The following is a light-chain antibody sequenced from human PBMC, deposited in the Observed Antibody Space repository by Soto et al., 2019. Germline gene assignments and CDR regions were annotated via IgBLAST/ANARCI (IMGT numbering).Light chain of an antibody. J-gene: IGKJ1*01. V-gene: IGKV3-20*01. Sequence: ELLLTQSPGTLSLSPGERATLSCRASQSVSSSYLAWYQQKPGQAPRLLIYGASSRATGIPDRFSGSGSGTDFTLTISRLEPEDFAVYYCQQYGTSPRTFGQGTKVDI. CDR3: QQYGTSPRT. CDR1: QSVSSSY. CDR2: GAS.